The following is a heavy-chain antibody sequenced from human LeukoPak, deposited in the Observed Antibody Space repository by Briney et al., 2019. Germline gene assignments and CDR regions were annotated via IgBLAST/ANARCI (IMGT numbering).Heavy chain of an antibody. CDR1: GGSISTYY. D-gene: IGHD3-22*01. V-gene: IGHV4-59*08. J-gene: IGHJ3*02. CDR2: IYYSGTT. Sequence: SETLSLTCTVSGGSISTYYWSWIRQPPGKGLEWIGYIYYSGTTNYNPSLKNRVTISVATSKNQFSLKLSSVTAADTAVYYCATAKKYLYYYDSSGVDAFDIWGRGTMVTVSS. CDR3: ATAKKYLYYYDSSGVDAFDI.